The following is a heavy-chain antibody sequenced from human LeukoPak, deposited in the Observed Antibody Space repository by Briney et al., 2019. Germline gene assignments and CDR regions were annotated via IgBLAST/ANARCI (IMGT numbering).Heavy chain of an antibody. Sequence: ASVKVSCKASGYTFTGYYMHWVRQAPGQGLEWMGWINPNSGGTNYAQKFQGRVTMTRGTSISTAYMELSRLRSDDTAVYYCARAIAAAGRRGAPDYWGQGTLVTVSS. CDR3: ARAIAAAGRRGAPDY. J-gene: IGHJ4*02. CDR2: INPNSGGT. CDR1: GYTFTGYY. D-gene: IGHD6-13*01. V-gene: IGHV1-2*02.